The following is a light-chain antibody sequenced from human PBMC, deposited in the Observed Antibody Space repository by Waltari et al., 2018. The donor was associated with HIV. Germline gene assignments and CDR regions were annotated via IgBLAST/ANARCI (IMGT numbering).Light chain of an antibody. J-gene: IGLJ2*01. CDR3: QTWATGIVV. CDR2: EVS. V-gene: IGLV2-8*01. Sequence: QSALTQPPSASGSPGQSVTISCTGTSSDVGGYNYVSWYQQHPGKAPKLMIYEVSKRPSGVPDRFSGSKSGNTASLTISSLQSEDEADYYCQTWATGIVVFGGGTKLTVL. CDR1: SSDVGGYNY.